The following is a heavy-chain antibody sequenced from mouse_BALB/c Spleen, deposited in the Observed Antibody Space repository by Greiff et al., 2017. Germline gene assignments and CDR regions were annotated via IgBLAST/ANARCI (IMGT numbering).Heavy chain of an antibody. D-gene: IGHD1-1*01. Sequence: VQLKQSGPELMKPGASVKISCKASGYSFTSYYMHWVKQSHGKSLEWIGYIDPFNGGTSYNQKFKGKATLTVDKSSSTAYMHLSSLTSEDSAVYYCARDYGRGYFDVWGAGTTVTVSS. V-gene: IGHV1S135*01. CDR1: GYSFTSYY. CDR3: ARDYGRGYFDV. J-gene: IGHJ1*01. CDR2: IDPFNGGT.